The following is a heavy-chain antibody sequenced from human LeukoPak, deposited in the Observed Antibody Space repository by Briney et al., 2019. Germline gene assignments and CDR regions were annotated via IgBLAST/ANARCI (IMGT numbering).Heavy chain of an antibody. CDR2: IYYSGST. CDR1: GGSISSGGYY. D-gene: IGHD6-13*01. J-gene: IGHJ6*02. Sequence: SQTLSLTCTVSGGSISSGGYYWSWIRQHPGKGLEWIGYIYYSGSTYYNPSLKSRVTISVDTSKNQFSLKLSSVTAADTAVYYCARDRLYSSSWYLYYYYGMDVWGQGTTVTVSS. V-gene: IGHV4-31*03. CDR3: ARDRLYSSSWYLYYYYGMDV.